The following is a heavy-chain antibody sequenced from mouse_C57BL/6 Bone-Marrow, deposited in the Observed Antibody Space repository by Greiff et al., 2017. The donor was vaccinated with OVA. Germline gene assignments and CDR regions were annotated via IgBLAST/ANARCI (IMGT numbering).Heavy chain of an antibody. D-gene: IGHD2-13*01. CDR2: INPGSGGT. V-gene: IGHV1-54*01. Sequence: QVQLQQSGAELVRPGTSVKVSCKASGYAFTNYLIEWVKQRPGQGLEWIGVINPGSGGTNYNEKFKGKATLTADKSSSTAYMQLSSLTSEDSAVYFGERGGGYYGDAMDYWGQGTSVTVSS. J-gene: IGHJ4*01. CDR1: GYAFTNYL. CDR3: ERGGGYYGDAMDY.